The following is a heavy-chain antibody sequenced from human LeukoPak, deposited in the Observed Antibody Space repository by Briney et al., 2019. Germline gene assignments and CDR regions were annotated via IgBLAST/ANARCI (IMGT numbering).Heavy chain of an antibody. CDR1: GGSISSGSYS. D-gene: IGHD2-8*01. Sequence: PSQTLSLTCTVSGGSISSGSYSWSWIRQPAGKGLEWIGRIYTSGSTNYNPSLKSRVTISVDTSKNQFSLKLSSVTAADTAVYYCARAPLLNPGVLGYFDYWGQGTLVTVSS. J-gene: IGHJ4*02. CDR2: IYTSGST. V-gene: IGHV4-61*02. CDR3: ARAPLLNPGVLGYFDY.